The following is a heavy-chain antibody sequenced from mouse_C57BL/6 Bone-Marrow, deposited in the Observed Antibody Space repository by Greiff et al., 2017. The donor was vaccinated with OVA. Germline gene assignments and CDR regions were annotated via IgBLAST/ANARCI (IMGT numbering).Heavy chain of an antibody. V-gene: IGHV1-19*01. D-gene: IGHD1-1*01. CDR3: ARGGGSSSDY. CDR1: GYTFTDYY. CDR2: INPYNGGT. J-gene: IGHJ2*01. Sequence: EVQLVESGPVLVKPGASVKMSCKASGYTFTDYYMNWVKQSHGKSLEWIGVINPYNGGTSYNQKFKGKATLTVDKSSSTAYMELNSLTSEDSAVYYCARGGGSSSDYWGQGTTLTVSS.